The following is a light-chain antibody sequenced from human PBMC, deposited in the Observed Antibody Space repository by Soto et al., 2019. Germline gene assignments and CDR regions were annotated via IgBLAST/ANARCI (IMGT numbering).Light chain of an antibody. Sequence: QSALTQPASVSGSPGQSITISCTGASSDVGGYNYVSWYQQHPGKATKLMIYDVSNRPSGVSNRFSGSNSGNTASLTISGLQSEDEADYYFSSYTSSSTVVFGGGTKLTVL. J-gene: IGLJ2*01. CDR2: DVS. V-gene: IGLV2-14*01. CDR3: SSYTSSSTVV. CDR1: SSDVGGYNY.